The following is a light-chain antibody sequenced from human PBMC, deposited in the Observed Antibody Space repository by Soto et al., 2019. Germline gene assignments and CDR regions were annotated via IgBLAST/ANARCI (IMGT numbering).Light chain of an antibody. V-gene: IGLV2-14*03. J-gene: IGLJ3*02. CDR1: SSDIGGHNH. Sequence: QSALTQPASVSGSPGQSITISCTGTSSDIGGHNHVSWYQQHPGKTPKLMIYDVTKRPSGVSNRFSGSKSGNTASLTISGLQAEDEAYYYCSSYTNTSIWVFGGGTKLTVL. CDR2: DVT. CDR3: SSYTNTSIWV.